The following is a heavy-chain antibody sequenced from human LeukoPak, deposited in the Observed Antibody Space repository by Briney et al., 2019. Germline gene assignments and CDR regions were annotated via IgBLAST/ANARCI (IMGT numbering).Heavy chain of an antibody. J-gene: IGHJ6*02. CDR1: GGSFSGYY. Sequence: PSETLSLTCAVYGGSFSGYYWSWIRQPPGKGLEWIREINHSGSTNYNPSLKSRVTISVDTSKNQFSLKLSSVTAADTAVYYCARPGPPTAEFMDVWGQGTTVTVSS. CDR3: ARPGPPTAEFMDV. CDR2: INHSGST. V-gene: IGHV4-34*01. D-gene: IGHD2/OR15-2a*01.